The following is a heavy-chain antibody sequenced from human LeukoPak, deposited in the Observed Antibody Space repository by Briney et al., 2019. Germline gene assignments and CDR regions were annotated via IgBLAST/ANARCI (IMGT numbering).Heavy chain of an antibody. CDR1: GYXFTGYF. D-gene: IGHD3-3*01. V-gene: IGHV1-2*02. Sequence: ASVKVSCKASGYXFTGYFMHWVRQAPGQGLEWMGWINPHSGGTDNAQNFQGRVTMTRDTSINTAYMELTRMTSDDTAVYFCARGGGTSGPELDYWGQGTLVTVSS. CDR2: INPHSGGT. CDR3: ARGGGTSGPELDY. J-gene: IGHJ4*02.